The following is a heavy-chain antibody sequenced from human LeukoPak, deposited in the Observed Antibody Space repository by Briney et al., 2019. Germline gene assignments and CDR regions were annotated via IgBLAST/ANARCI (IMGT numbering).Heavy chain of an antibody. CDR2: IYSGGST. CDR3: ARGRDTAMGTGYYYYYYGMDV. CDR1: GFTVSSNY. D-gene: IGHD5-18*01. V-gene: IGHV3-53*01. J-gene: IGHJ6*02. Sequence: GGSLRLSCAASGFTVSSNYMSWVRQAPGKGLEWVSVIYSGGSTYYADSVKGRFTISRDNSKNTLYLQMNSLRAEDTAVYYCARGRDTAMGTGYYYYYYGMDVWAKGPRSPSP.